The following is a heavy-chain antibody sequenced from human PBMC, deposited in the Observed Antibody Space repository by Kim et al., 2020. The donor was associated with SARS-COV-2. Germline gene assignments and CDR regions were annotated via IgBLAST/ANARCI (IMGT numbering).Heavy chain of an antibody. J-gene: IGHJ5*02. V-gene: IGHV1-18*01. CDR3: ARDIYGYSSSQPHWFDP. CDR2: ISAYNGNT. Sequence: ASVKVSCKASGYTFTSYGISWVRQAPGQGLEWMGWISAYNGNTNYAQKLQGRVTMTTDTSTSTAYMELRSLRSDDTAVYYCARDIYGYSSSQPHWFDPWGQGTLVTVSS. D-gene: IGHD6-13*01. CDR1: GYTFTSYG.